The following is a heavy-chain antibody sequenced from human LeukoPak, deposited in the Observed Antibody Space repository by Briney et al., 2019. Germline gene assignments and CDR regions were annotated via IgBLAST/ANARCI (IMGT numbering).Heavy chain of an antibody. CDR2: ISGSGGST. J-gene: IGHJ1*01. CDR3: AKDSSRLLPKHFQH. D-gene: IGHD3-22*01. V-gene: IGHV3-23*01. Sequence: GGSLRLSCTTSGFTFTSHAMSWVRQAPGKGLEWVSGISGSGGSTYYADSILGRFTISRDNSENTLYLHMNSLRAEDTAIYYCAKDSSRLLPKHFQHWGRGTLVTVSS. CDR1: GFTFTSHA.